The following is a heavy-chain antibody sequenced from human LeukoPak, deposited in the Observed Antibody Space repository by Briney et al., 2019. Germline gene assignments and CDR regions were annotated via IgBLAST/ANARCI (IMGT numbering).Heavy chain of an antibody. CDR3: ARDQGFFDY. J-gene: IGHJ4*02. CDR2: IYSGGST. Sequence: EGSLRLSCAASGFTFSSYAMSWVRQAPGKGLEWVSVIYSGGSTYYADSVKGRFTISRDNSKNTLYLQMNSLRAEDTAVYYCARDQGFFDYWGQGTLVTVSS. CDR1: GFTFSSYA. V-gene: IGHV3-53*01.